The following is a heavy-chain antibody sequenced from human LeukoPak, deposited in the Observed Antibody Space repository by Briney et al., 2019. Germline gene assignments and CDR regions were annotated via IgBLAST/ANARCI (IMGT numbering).Heavy chain of an antibody. D-gene: IGHD1-14*01. CDR2: IAYDGSRA. J-gene: IGHJ4*02. CDR1: GFTFGGYG. Sequence: GRSLRLSCAGSGFTFGGYGMHWFRQTPGKGLEWVAVIAYDGSRAFYADSVKGRFTISRDDSKNTMSVQMDDLRAEDTAVYYCTRYNNDHFDYWGQGTLVTVSS. CDR3: TRYNNDHFDY. V-gene: IGHV3-33*01.